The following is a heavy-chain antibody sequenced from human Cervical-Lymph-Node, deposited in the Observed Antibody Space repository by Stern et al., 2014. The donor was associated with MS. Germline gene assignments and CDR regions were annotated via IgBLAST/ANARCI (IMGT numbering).Heavy chain of an antibody. Sequence: QVQLVESGAEVKKPGSSVTVSCKTSGGTFSTNALSWVRQAPGPGLEWVGGILPMFGTPFYAPDFQGRATITADESTSTVYMEVTSLRYDDTAVYFCARNRLRFGGPSSRRGSGMDVWGQGTRVTVSS. J-gene: IGHJ6*02. CDR1: GGTFSTNA. CDR3: ARNRLRFGGPSSRRGSGMDV. D-gene: IGHD3-3*01. V-gene: IGHV1-69*01. CDR2: ILPMFGTP.